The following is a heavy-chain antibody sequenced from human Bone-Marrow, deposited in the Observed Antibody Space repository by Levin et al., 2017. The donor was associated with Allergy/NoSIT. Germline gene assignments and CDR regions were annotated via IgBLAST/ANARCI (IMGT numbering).Heavy chain of an antibody. J-gene: IGHJ4*02. CDR1: GFTFSDYN. V-gene: IGHV3-11*01. D-gene: IGHD5-24*01. CDR3: ARDGDGFKLDC. Sequence: GESLKISCAASGFTFSDYNMNWIRQAPGKGLEWVSHISSRAGATYYADSVRGRFVISWDNANSSLYLQMNSLRAEDTAIYYCARDGDGFKLDCWGQGTLVTVSS. CDR2: ISSRAGAT.